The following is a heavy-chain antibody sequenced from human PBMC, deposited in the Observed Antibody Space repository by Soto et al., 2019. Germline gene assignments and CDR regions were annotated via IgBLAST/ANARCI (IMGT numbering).Heavy chain of an antibody. V-gene: IGHV3-30*18. CDR3: TKGGMTTIMAPSDY. CDR1: GFTFSSYG. D-gene: IGHD4-17*01. CDR2: ISYDGNNE. J-gene: IGHJ4*02. Sequence: QVQLVESGGGVVQPGRSLRLSCAASGFTFSSYGMHWVRQAPGKGLEWVAVISYDGNNEYYADSVKGRFTVSRDNSKNTLYLQMNSLRPEDTAVYYCTKGGMTTIMAPSDYWGQGTLVTVSS.